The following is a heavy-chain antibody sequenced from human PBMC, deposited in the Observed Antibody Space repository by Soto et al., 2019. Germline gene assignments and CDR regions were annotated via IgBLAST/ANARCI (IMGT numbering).Heavy chain of an antibody. J-gene: IGHJ6*02. D-gene: IGHD3-10*01. CDR1: GGTFSSYA. CDR3: ARGLQVLWHRSYYYYYGMDV. CDR2: IIPIFGTA. V-gene: IGHV1-69*13. Sequence: SVKVSCKASGGTFSSYAISWVRQAPGQGLEWMGGIIPIFGTANYAQKFQGRVTITADESTSTAYMELSSLRSEDTAVYYCARGLQVLWHRSYYYYYGMDVWGQGTTVTVSS.